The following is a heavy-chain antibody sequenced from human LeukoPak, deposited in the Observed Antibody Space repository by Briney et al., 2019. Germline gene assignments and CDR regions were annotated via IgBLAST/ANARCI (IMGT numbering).Heavy chain of an antibody. J-gene: IGHJ4*02. CDR2: INSDGSST. V-gene: IGHV3-74*01. D-gene: IGHD3-22*01. Sequence: GGSLRLSCAASGFTFSSYWMHWVRQAPGKGLVWVSRINSDGSSTNYADSVKGRFTISRDNAKNTLYLQMNSLRAEDTAVYYCARTYYYDTSGYNYPFDYWGQGTLVTLSS. CDR3: ARTYYYDTSGYNYPFDY. CDR1: GFTFSSYW.